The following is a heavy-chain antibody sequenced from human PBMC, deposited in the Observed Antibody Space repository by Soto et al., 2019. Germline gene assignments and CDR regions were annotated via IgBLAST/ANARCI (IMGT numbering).Heavy chain of an antibody. CDR2: ISYDGSND. Sequence: QVQLVESGGGVVQPGRSLRLSCAASGFAFSSHGIHWVRQAPGKGLEWVAFISYDGSNDYYVDSVKGRFTISRDNSKNTLYLQMNSLRAEDTAVYYCAKDQAGYCSGGSCYHSGMDVWGKGTTLTVSS. V-gene: IGHV3-30*18. CDR1: GFAFSSHG. D-gene: IGHD2-15*01. CDR3: AKDQAGYCSGGSCYHSGMDV. J-gene: IGHJ6*04.